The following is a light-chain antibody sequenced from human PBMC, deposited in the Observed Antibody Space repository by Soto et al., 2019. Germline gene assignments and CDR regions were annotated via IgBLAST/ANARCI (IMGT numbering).Light chain of an antibody. CDR2: DAY. J-gene: IGKJ1*01. Sequence: DIQRTQSTSTMSASLGDRFTITGRASQNIRNWLAWYQQKPGKANNPLIYDAYSLKSGVPARFSGSGSGTEFTITISSLQPDDFATYYCQQYNSYSPTVGPGTQVEIK. CDR1: QNIRNW. V-gene: IGKV1-5*01. CDR3: QQYNSYSPT.